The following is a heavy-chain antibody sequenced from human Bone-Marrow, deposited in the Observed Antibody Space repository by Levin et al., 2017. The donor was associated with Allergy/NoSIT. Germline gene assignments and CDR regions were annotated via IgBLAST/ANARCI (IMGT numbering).Heavy chain of an antibody. CDR3: ARLWMNWFNP. V-gene: IGHV3-48*01. CDR1: GFTFSTYS. CDR2: ISSSGSTI. Sequence: GESLKISCAASGFTFSTYSMNWVRQSPGKGLEWVSYISSSGSTIHYADSVKGRFTISTNNAKNSLFLQMNNLRAEDTAIYYCARLWMNWFNPWGQGTLVTVSS. J-gene: IGHJ5*02. D-gene: IGHD3-3*01.